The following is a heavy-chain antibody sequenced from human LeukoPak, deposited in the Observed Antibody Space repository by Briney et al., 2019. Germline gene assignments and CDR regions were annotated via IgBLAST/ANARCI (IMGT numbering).Heavy chain of an antibody. CDR1: GFTFSTYI. V-gene: IGHV3-30*04. CDR3: ARGQSFDWLTHEY. Sequence: GGSLRLSCAASGFTFSTYIMHWVRQAPGKGLEWVAIISYDESKKYYADSVRGRFTISRDNAKNSLYLQMNSLRAEDTAVYYCARGQSFDWLTHEYWGQGTLVTVSS. J-gene: IGHJ4*02. D-gene: IGHD3-9*01. CDR2: ISYDESKK.